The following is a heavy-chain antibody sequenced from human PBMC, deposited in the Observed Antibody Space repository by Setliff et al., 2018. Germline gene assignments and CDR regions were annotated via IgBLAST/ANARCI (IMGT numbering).Heavy chain of an antibody. J-gene: IGHJ6*03. Sequence: SETLSLTCTVSGGSISSYYWSWIRQPAGKGLEWIGHIYIGGSANYNPSLKSRVAMSIDTSKNQFSLKLNSVTAADMAVYYCAREQWLDPPGYYYMDVWAKGTTVTRLL. CDR3: AREQWLDPPGYYYMDV. CDR2: IYIGGSA. V-gene: IGHV4-4*07. D-gene: IGHD6-19*01. CDR1: GGSISSYY.